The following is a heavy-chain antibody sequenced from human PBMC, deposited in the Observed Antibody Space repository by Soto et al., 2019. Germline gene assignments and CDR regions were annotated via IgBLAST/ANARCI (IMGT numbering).Heavy chain of an antibody. CDR1: GFTFNTYD. J-gene: IGHJ5*02. CDR3: VRSGTARLLRHSWFDT. D-gene: IGHD2-21*01. CDR2: ITASSVYI. V-gene: IGHV3-21*01. Sequence: EVQLVESGGGLVKPGGLLRLSCAASGFTFNTYDMNWVRQAPGKGLEWVSSITASSVYIYYADSVRGRITISRDNAKNSLFLQMHSLRAEDTAVYYCVRSGTARLLRHSWFDTWGQGTLVTVSS.